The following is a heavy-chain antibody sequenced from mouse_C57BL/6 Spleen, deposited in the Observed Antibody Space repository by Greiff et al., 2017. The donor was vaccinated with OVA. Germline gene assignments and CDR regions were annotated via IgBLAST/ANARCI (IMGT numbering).Heavy chain of an antibody. J-gene: IGHJ4*01. V-gene: IGHV1-52*01. CDR2: IDPSDSET. CDR1: GYTFTSYW. Sequence: QVQLQQPGAELVRPGSSVKLSCKASGYTFTSYWMHWVKQRPIQGLEWIGNIDPSDSETHYNQKFKDKATLTVDKSSSTAYMQLSSLTSEDSAVYYCARGSYDGYEDYAMDYWGQGTSVTVSS. D-gene: IGHD2-3*01. CDR3: ARGSYDGYEDYAMDY.